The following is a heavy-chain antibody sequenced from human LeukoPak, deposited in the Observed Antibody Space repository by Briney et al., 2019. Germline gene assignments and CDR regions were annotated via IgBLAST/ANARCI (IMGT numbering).Heavy chain of an antibody. D-gene: IGHD3-10*01. V-gene: IGHV4-59*12. CDR3: ARDPGRITMVRGVIARWFDP. CDR1: GGSISSDY. J-gene: IGHJ5*02. Sequence: PSETLSLTCTVSGGSISSDYWSWIRQPPGKGLEWIGHIYYSGSTNYNPSLKSRVAISVDTSKNQFSLKLSSVTAADTAVYYCARDPGRITMVRGVIARWFDPWGQGTLVTVSS. CDR2: IYYSGST.